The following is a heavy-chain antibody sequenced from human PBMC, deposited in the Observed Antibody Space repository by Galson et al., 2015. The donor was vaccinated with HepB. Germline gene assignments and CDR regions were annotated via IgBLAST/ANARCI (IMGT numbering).Heavy chain of an antibody. CDR3: ARWSPSGASDDALDV. D-gene: IGHD1-26*01. Sequence: SVKVSCKASGDTFINSAIYWVRQAPGQRPEWMGWINGGNGYTAYSQKFQGRVTITRDTSANTVYMKLSSLRSEDTAVYYCARWSPSGASDDALDVWGQGTTGTVSS. CDR1: GDTFINSA. V-gene: IGHV1-3*01. CDR2: INGGNGYT. J-gene: IGHJ3*01.